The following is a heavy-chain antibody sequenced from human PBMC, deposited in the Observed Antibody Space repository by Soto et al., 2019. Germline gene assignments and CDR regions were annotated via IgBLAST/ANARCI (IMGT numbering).Heavy chain of an antibody. CDR2: IYYSGST. J-gene: IGHJ6*02. CDR1: GGSISSYY. D-gene: IGHD2-2*01. V-gene: IGHV4-59*01. CDR3: ARGGCSSTSCYGSGDYYYGMDV. Sequence: QVQLQESGPGLVKPSETLSLTCTVSGGSISSYYWSWIRQPPGKGLEWIGYIYYSGSTNYNPSLKSRVTISVDTSKNQCSLKLSSVTAADTAVYYCARGGCSSTSCYGSGDYYYGMDVWGQGATVTVSS.